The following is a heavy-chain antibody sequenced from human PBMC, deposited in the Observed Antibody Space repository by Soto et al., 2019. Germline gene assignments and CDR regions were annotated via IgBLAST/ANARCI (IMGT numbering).Heavy chain of an antibody. V-gene: IGHV1-18*01. CDR3: VRCYCSVGSCYACWHFDL. J-gene: IGHJ2*01. CDR1: GYTFSDYA. CDR2: ISASTRNT. D-gene: IGHD2-15*01. Sequence: QVPLVQSGGEVKKPGASVKVSCQASGYTFSDYAISWVRQAPGQGLEWMGWISASTRNTDQAQNFQGRVIMTLDTSTTTAYMERRRLRSDDTAVYYCVRCYCSVGSCYACWHFDLWGRGTLVTVSS.